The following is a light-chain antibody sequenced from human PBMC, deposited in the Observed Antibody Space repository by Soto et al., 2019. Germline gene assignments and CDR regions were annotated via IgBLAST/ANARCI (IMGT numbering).Light chain of an antibody. V-gene: IGLV2-14*01. Sequence: QSARTQPASVSGSPGQSITHSCTGTSSDVGGYNYVSWYQQHPGKAPKLMIYEVSNRPSGVSNRFSGSKSGNTASLTISGLQAEDEADYYCSSYTRNSTLVFGGGTKVTVL. J-gene: IGLJ2*01. CDR1: SSDVGGYNY. CDR3: SSYTRNSTLV. CDR2: EVS.